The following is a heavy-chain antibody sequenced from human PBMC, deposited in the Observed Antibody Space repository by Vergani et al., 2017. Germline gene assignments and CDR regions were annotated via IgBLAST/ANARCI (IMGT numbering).Heavy chain of an antibody. CDR1: GYTFSNYY. CDR3: ARGEYGILTGYRY. CDR2: INPSGGHT. Sequence: QVQVVQSGAEVKKSGASVKVSCKTSGYTFSNYYMHWVRQAPGQGLEWLGIINPSGGHTNYAQKFKGRVTMTRDTSTSTVYMELSSLRSEDTAIYYCARGEYGILTGYRYRGQGTLVT. V-gene: IGHV1-46*03. D-gene: IGHD3-9*01. J-gene: IGHJ4*03.